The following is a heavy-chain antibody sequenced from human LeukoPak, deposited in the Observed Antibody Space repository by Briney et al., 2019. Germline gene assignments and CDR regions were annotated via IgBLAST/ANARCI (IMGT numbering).Heavy chain of an antibody. CDR3: ARGGECGSCDGFDM. D-gene: IGHD2-15*01. Sequence: SETLSLTCAVNGGSFSGYYWIWIRQPPGKGLEWIGEINHSGSTNYNSSLKSRVTISVDTSKNQFSLKLNSVTAADTAVYYCARGGECGSCDGFDMWGQGIMVTVSS. CDR2: INHSGST. CDR1: GGSFSGYY. J-gene: IGHJ3*02. V-gene: IGHV4-34*01.